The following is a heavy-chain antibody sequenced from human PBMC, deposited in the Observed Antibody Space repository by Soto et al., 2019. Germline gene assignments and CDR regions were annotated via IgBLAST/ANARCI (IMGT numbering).Heavy chain of an antibody. V-gene: IGHV1-69*13. Sequence: SVKVSCKASGGTFSSYAISWVRQAPGQGLEWMGGIIPIFGKANYAQKFQGRVTITADESTSTAPMEQRRPRSADTAVYYCGRPRIVGAMNYYYYGMEVWGQGTTVTVSS. J-gene: IGHJ6*02. D-gene: IGHD1-26*01. CDR2: IIPIFGKA. CDR3: GRPRIVGAMNYYYYGMEV. CDR1: GGTFSSYA.